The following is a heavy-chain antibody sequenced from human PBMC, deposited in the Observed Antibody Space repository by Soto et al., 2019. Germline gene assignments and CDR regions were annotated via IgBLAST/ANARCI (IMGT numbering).Heavy chain of an antibody. V-gene: IGHV1-69*12. D-gene: IGHD3-22*01. J-gene: IGHJ4*02. CDR1: GGTFSSYA. Sequence: QVQLVQSGAEVKKPGSSVKVSCKASGGTFSSYAISWVRQAPGQGLEWMGGIIPIFGTANYAQKFQGRVTITEDESTSTAYMELRSLRSEDTAVYYCARDSVDSSGYYPEYYFDYWGQGTLVTVSS. CDR2: IIPIFGTA. CDR3: ARDSVDSSGYYPEYYFDY.